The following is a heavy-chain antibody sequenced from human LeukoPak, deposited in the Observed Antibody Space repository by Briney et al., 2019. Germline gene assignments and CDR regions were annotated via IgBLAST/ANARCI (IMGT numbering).Heavy chain of an antibody. V-gene: IGHV3-66*01. D-gene: IGHD1-1*01. J-gene: IGHJ3*02. Sequence: GGSLRLSCAASGFTVSSNYMSWVRQAPGKGLEWVSVIYSGGSTYYADSVKGRFTISRDNSKNTLYLQMNSLRAEDTAVYYCAREMLGTRPYAFDIWGQGTMVTVSS. CDR2: IYSGGST. CDR3: AREMLGTRPYAFDI. CDR1: GFTVSSNY.